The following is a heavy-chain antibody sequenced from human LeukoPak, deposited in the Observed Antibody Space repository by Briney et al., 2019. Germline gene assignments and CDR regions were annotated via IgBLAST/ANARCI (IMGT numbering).Heavy chain of an antibody. CDR2: IHSDGSST. D-gene: IGHD3-22*01. Sequence: GGSLRLSCVASGFTFSSYWMRWVRQAPGKGLVGVAQIHSDGSSTSYADSVKGRFTISRDNAKNTLYLQMINLRAEDTAVYYCGSLTVVAKDHWGQGTLVTVSS. CDR1: GFTFSSYW. V-gene: IGHV3-74*01. J-gene: IGHJ4*02. CDR3: GSLTVVAKDH.